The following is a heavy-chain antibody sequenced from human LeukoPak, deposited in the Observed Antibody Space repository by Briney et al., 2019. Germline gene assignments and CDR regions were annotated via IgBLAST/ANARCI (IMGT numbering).Heavy chain of an antibody. Sequence: GAPVKVSCKASGYTFTGYYMHWVRQAPGQGLEWMGWINPNSGGTNYAQKFQGRVTMTRDTSISTAYMELSRLRSDDTAVYYCASISSSWYDERIDFDYWGQGTLVTVSS. CDR2: INPNSGGT. V-gene: IGHV1-2*02. J-gene: IGHJ4*02. CDR1: GYTFTGYY. CDR3: ASISSSWYDERIDFDY. D-gene: IGHD6-13*01.